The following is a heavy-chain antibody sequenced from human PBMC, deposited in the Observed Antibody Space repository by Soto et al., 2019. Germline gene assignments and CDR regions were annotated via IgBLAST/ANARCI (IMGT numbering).Heavy chain of an antibody. Sequence: QIQLVQSGAEVKEPGASVRVSCKASGYSFTNYGISWVRQAPGQGLEWMGWVSGYNGDTKFVQKLHDRVTMTTDTSTSTAYMELRSLTSDDTAVYYCARDSTVTTNYFDSWGQGTLVTVSS. CDR2: VSGYNGDT. CDR3: ARDSTVTTNYFDS. V-gene: IGHV1-18*01. CDR1: GYSFTNYG. D-gene: IGHD4-17*01. J-gene: IGHJ4*02.